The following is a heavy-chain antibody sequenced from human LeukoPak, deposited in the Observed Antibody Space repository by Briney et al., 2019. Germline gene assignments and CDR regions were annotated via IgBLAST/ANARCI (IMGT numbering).Heavy chain of an antibody. V-gene: IGHV3-48*03. J-gene: IGHJ6*03. CDR2: ISNFGDIV. CDR3: AKDATAVVGTVYMDV. CDR1: GFTFSNYE. D-gene: IGHD6-13*01. Sequence: GSLRLSCAASGFTFSNYEMNWVRQAPGKGLEWISHISNFGDIVHYADSVEGRFTISRDNAKNSLYLQMNSLRAEDTAVYYCAKDATAVVGTVYMDVWGKGTTVTISS.